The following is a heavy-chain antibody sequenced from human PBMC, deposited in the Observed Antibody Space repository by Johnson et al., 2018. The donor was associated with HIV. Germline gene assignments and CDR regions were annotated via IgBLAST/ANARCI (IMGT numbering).Heavy chain of an antibody. CDR3: AKSGLFVVVVYAPDVCDV. V-gene: IGHV3-66*01. CDR1: GFTFDDYG. CDR2: IYSGDST. D-gene: IGHD2-8*02. Sequence: VQLVESGGGVVQPGRSLRLSCAASGFTFDDYGMSWVRQAPGKGLEWVSVIYSGDSTYYADSVKGRFTIFRDNSKNTLYLQMNSLRAEDTAVYYCAKSGLFVVVVYAPDVCDVWGQGTMVTVSS. J-gene: IGHJ3*01.